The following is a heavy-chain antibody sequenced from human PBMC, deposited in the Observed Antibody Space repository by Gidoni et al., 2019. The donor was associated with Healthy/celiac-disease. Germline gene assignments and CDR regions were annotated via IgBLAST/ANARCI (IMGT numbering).Heavy chain of an antibody. D-gene: IGHD3-22*01. V-gene: IGHV3-11*06. CDR3: ARISITDYYDSSGPPDY. Sequence: QVQLVESGGGLVKPGGSLILSCAASGFTFSDYYMSWIRQAPGKGLEWVSYISSSSSYTNYADSVKGRFTISRDNAKNSLYLQMNSLRAEDTAVYYCARISITDYYDSSGPPDYWGQGTLVTVSS. CDR1: GFTFSDYY. CDR2: ISSSSSYT. J-gene: IGHJ4*02.